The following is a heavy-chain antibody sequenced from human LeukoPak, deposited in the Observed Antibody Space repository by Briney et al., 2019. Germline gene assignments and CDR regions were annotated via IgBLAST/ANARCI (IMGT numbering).Heavy chain of an antibody. J-gene: IGHJ4*02. CDR2: INTNTGNP. V-gene: IGHV7-4-1*02. Sequence: ASVTVSCKASGYTFISYAMNWVRQAPGQGPEWMGWINTNTGNPTYAQGFTGRFVFSLDTSVSTAYLQISSLKAEDTAVYYCARKSQSSFDYWGQGTLVTVSS. CDR1: GYTFISYA. D-gene: IGHD3-16*02. CDR3: ARKSQSSFDY.